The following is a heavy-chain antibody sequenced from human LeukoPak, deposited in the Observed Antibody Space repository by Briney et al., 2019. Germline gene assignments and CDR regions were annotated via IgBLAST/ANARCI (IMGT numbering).Heavy chain of an antibody. V-gene: IGHV1-8*01. Sequence: ASVKVSCKASGYTFTSYDINWVRQATGQGLEWMGWMNPNSGNTGYAQKFQGRVTMTRNTSISTAYMELSSLRSEDTAVYYCASHTPFGWGPFRAYGMEVGGQGTTFT. CDR2: MNPNSGNT. CDR3: ASHTPFGWGPFRAYGMEV. J-gene: IGHJ6*02. D-gene: IGHD3-10*01. CDR1: GYTFTSYD.